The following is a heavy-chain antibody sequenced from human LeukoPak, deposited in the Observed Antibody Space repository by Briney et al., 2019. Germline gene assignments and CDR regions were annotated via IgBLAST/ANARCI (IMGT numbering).Heavy chain of an antibody. CDR3: ARMYSSSMSALDV. J-gene: IGHJ6*02. CDR2: ISYDGSNK. D-gene: IGHD6-6*01. V-gene: IGHV3-30-3*01. Sequence: PGGSLRLSCAASGFTFSSYAMHWVRQAPGKGLEWVAVISYDGSNKYYADSVKGRFTISRDNSKNTLYLQMNSLRAEDTAVCYCARMYSSSMSALDVWGQGTTVTVSS. CDR1: GFTFSSYA.